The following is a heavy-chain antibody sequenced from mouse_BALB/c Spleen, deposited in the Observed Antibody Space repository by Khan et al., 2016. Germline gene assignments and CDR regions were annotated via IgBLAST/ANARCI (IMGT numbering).Heavy chain of an antibody. CDR3: ARDLNWYFDV. CDR2: ISDGGSYT. V-gene: IGHV5-4*02. CDR1: GFTFSDYY. J-gene: IGHJ1*01. Sequence: EVELVESGGGLVKPGGSLKLSCAASGFTFSDYYMYWVRQTPEKRLEWVATISDGGSYTYYPDSVKGRFPISRDNAKNNLYLQMSSLKSEDTAMYYGARDLNWYFDVWGAGTTVTVSS.